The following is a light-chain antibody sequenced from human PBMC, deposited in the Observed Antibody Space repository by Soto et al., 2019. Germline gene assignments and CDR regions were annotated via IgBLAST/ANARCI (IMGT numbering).Light chain of an antibody. V-gene: IGKV3-11*01. CDR3: QQRSNWPTSLT. CDR1: QSVSSY. J-gene: IGKJ4*01. Sequence: EIVLTQSPATLSLSPGERATLSCRASQSVSSYLAWYQQKPGQAPRLLIYDASNRATGIPARFSGSGSGTDFTLTISSLEPEDFAVYHCQQRSNWPTSLTFGGGTKVEIK. CDR2: DAS.